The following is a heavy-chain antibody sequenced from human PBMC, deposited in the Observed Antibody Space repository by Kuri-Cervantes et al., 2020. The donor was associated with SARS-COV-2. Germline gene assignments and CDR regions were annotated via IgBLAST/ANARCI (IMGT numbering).Heavy chain of an antibody. V-gene: IGHV3-30*18. J-gene: IGHJ3*02. D-gene: IGHD4-11*01. CDR3: AKPFHDYSDYGGAFDI. CDR2: ISYDTTNK. Sequence: LSLTCAASGFTFSSYGMHWVRQAPGKGLEWVAIISYDTTNKYYADSVKGRFTVSRDDSKSTLYLQMNSLRTEDTALYYCAKPFHDYSDYGGAFDIWGQGTVVTVSS. CDR1: GFTFSSYG.